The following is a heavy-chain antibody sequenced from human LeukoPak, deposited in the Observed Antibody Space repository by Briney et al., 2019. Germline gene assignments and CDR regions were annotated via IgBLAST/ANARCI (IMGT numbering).Heavy chain of an antibody. J-gene: IGHJ4*02. CDR1: GGSISSGSYY. CDR2: IYTSGST. D-gene: IGHD2-21*02. CDR3: ARSVVVTVILPSEYFDY. V-gene: IGHV4-61*02. Sequence: SQTLSLTCTVSGGSISSGSYYSSWIRQPAGKGLEWIGRIYTSGSTNYNPSLKSRVTISMDTSKNQFSLKLSSVTATDTAVYYCARSVVVTVILPSEYFDYWGQGTLVTVS.